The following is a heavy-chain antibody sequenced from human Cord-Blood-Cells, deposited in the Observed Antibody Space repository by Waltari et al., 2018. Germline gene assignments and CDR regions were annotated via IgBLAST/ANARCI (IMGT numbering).Heavy chain of an antibody. CDR1: GGSISSSSYY. Sequence: QLQLQESGPGLVKPSETLSLTCTVSGGSISSSSYYWGWIRQPPGKGLEWIGSIYYSATTYYNPSLKCRVTISVDTSKNQFSLKLSSVTAADTAVYYCARQFMITFGGVIGYYYGMDVWGQGTTVTVSS. CDR2: IYYSATT. D-gene: IGHD3-16*01. CDR3: ARQFMITFGGVIGYYYGMDV. J-gene: IGHJ6*02. V-gene: IGHV4-39*01.